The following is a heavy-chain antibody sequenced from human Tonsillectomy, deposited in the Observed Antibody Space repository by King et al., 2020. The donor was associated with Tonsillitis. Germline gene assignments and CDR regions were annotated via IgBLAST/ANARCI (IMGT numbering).Heavy chain of an antibody. Sequence: VQLVQAGEGLVKPGGSLRLSCAASGFTFSDYYMSWILQAPGMGLEWVSHINSSCSTSADAVKGRFSISRDNAKNSFYLEMISLKAEDTAVYYCARGGGDYGDLFGYGMDVWGQGTTVTVSS. CDR2: INSSCST. J-gene: IGHJ6*02. CDR1: GFTFSDYY. V-gene: IGHV3-11*01. D-gene: IGHD4-17*01. CDR3: ARGGGDYGDLFGYGMDV.